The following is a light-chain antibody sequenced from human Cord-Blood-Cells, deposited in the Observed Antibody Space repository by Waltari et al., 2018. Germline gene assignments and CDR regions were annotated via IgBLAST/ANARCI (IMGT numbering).Light chain of an antibody. Sequence: SYELTQPPSVSVSPGQTARLTCSGDALPKQYAYWYQQKSGQAPVLVIYEDSKRPSGIPERFSGSSSGTMATLTISGAQVEDEADYYCYSTDSSGNHRDVFGTGTKVTVL. CDR1: ALPKQY. CDR2: EDS. J-gene: IGLJ1*01. CDR3: YSTDSSGNHRDV. V-gene: IGLV3-10*01.